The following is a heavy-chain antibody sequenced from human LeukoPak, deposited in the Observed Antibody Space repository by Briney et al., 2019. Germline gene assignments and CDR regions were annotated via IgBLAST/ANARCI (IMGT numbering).Heavy chain of an antibody. CDR2: IGTAGDT. Sequence: PGGSLRLSCAASGFTFSSYDMHWVRQATGKGLEWVSAIGTAGDTYYPGSVKGRFTISRENAKNSLYLQMNSLRAGDTAVYYCARANYDSSGYPYFYYWGQGTLVTVSS. CDR3: ARANYDSSGYPYFYY. CDR1: GFTFSSYD. J-gene: IGHJ4*02. V-gene: IGHV3-13*01. D-gene: IGHD3-22*01.